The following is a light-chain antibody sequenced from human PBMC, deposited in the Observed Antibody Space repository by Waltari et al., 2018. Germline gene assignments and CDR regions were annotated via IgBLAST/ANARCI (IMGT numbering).Light chain of an antibody. V-gene: IGLV4-69*01. J-gene: IGLJ3*02. Sequence: QLVLTQPPSASASLGASVKLTCTLSSGHSSNIIAWHQQQPEKGPRYLMKVNSDGSHSKGDEIPVRFSGASSGAERYLTISSLQSEDEADYYCQTGGHGTWVFGGGTKLTVL. CDR2: VNSDGSH. CDR3: QTGGHGTWV. CDR1: SGHSSNI.